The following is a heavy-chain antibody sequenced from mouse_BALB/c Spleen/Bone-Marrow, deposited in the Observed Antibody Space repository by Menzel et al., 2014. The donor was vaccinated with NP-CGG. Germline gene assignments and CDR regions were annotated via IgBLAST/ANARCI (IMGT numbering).Heavy chain of an antibody. V-gene: IGHV5-6-3*01. CDR2: INSNGGST. CDR1: GFTFSSYG. J-gene: IGHJ4*01. Sequence: VQLKESGGGLVQPGGPLKLSCAASGFTFSSYGMSWVRQTPDKRLELVATINSNGGSTYYPDSVKGRFTISRDNAKNTLYLQMSSLKSEDTAMYYCARDDVWYAMDYWGQGTSVTVSS. CDR3: ARDDVWYAMDY.